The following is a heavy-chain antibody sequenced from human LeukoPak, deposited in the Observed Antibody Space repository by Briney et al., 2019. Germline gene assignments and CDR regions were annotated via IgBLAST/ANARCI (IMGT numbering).Heavy chain of an antibody. D-gene: IGHD2/OR15-2a*01. CDR1: GFTFSSYD. V-gene: IGHV3-48*03. CDR3: ARDPEGDTYGNLYFDY. J-gene: IGHJ4*02. CDR2: ISGGGSAI. Sequence: GGSLRLSCAASGFTFSSYDMTWVRQPPGNWLEWVSYISGGGSAIYYADSVKGRFTISRDNAKNSLYLQMNSLRADDTAVYYCARDPEGDTYGNLYFDYWGQGTLVTVSS.